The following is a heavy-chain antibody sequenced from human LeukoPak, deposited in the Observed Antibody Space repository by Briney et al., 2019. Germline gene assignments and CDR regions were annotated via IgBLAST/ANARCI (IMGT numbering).Heavy chain of an antibody. CDR3: AGRRGYCSSTSCYHDY. Sequence: SETLSLTCTVSGGSLSSSSYYWGWIRQPPGTGLEWIGSIYYSGSTYYNPSLKSRVTISVHTSKNQFSLKLSSVTAADTAVYYCAGRRGYCSSTSCYHDYWGQGTLVTVSS. D-gene: IGHD2-2*01. V-gene: IGHV4-39*01. CDR1: GGSLSSSSYY. J-gene: IGHJ4*02. CDR2: IYYSGST.